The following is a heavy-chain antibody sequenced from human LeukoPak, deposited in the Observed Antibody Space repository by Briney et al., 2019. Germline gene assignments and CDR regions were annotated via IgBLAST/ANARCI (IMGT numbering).Heavy chain of an antibody. Sequence: GGSLRLSCAASGFTFSTSWMHWVRQAPGKGLEWVSTITISGDRTFYTDSVKGRFTISRDNSKNTLYLQMNNLRAEDTAIYYCTKDRPGEGSSTWYFDYWGQGALVTVSS. J-gene: IGHJ4*02. V-gene: IGHV3-23*01. CDR2: ITISGDRT. CDR3: TKDRPGEGSSTWYFDY. CDR1: GFTFSTSW. D-gene: IGHD6-13*01.